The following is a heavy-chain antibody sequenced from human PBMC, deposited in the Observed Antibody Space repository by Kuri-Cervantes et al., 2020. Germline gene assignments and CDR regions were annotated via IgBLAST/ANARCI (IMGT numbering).Heavy chain of an antibody. CDR3: AKDLGFSSGYYQGMDY. D-gene: IGHD3-22*01. CDR2: MSYDGSNK. V-gene: IGHV3-30*18. Sequence: GGSLRLSCAASGFPFITYAMHWVRQAPGKGLEWVAVMSYDGSNKYYADSVKGRFTISRDNSKNTLFLQMNSLRAEDTAVYYCAKDLGFSSGYYQGMDYWGQGTLVTVSS. J-gene: IGHJ4*02. CDR1: GFPFITYA.